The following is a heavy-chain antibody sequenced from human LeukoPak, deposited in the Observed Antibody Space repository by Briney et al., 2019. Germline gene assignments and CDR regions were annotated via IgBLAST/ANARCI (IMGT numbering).Heavy chain of an antibody. D-gene: IGHD3-22*01. J-gene: IGHJ4*02. CDR2: IGWNGGNI. CDR3: GKVTYDSSGYYPLFDY. V-gene: IGHV3-9*01. Sequence: GGSLRLSCAGSGFTFDDYGLHWVRQAPGKGLEWVAGIGWNGGNIGYADSVKGRFTVSRDNARNSLYLQMNSLRPEDTALYYCGKVTYDSSGYYPLFDYWGQGTLVTVSS. CDR1: GFTFDDYG.